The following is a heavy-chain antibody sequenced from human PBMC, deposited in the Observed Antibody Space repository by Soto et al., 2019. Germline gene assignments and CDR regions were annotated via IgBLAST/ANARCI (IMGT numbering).Heavy chain of an antibody. J-gene: IGHJ4*02. D-gene: IGHD3-9*01. V-gene: IGHV1-69*05. CDR3: ARDEGGYDILTGYYKAHHFDY. Sequence: QLVQSGAEVKKPGSSVKVSCKTSGGTFSSYRINWLRQAPGQGLEWVGGIVPISRTADYAQKFQGRVTLTTDTSTNTAYMELRSLTSDDTAVYYCARDEGGYDILTGYYKAHHFDYWGQGVLVTVSS. CDR2: IVPISRTA. CDR1: GGTFSSYR.